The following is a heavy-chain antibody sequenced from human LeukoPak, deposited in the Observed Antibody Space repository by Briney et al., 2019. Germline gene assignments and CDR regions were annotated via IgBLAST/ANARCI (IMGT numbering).Heavy chain of an antibody. D-gene: IGHD3-3*01. CDR2: IYTSGST. Sequence: SETLSLTCTGSGGSISSYYWSWIRQPAGKGLEWIGRIYTSGSTNYNPSLKSRVTMSVDTSKNQFSLKLSSVTAADTAVYYCARDHTIFGVVIQNWFDPWGQGTLVTVSS. V-gene: IGHV4-4*07. CDR3: ARDHTIFGVVIQNWFDP. J-gene: IGHJ5*02. CDR1: GGSISSYY.